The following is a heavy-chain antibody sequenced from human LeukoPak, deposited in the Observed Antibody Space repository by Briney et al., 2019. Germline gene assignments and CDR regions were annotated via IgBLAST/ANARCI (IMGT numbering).Heavy chain of an antibody. CDR3: ATRSCSISACRASSYHCMDF. Sequence: GGSLRLSCAASGFTFSSYGMHWVRQAPGKGLEWVANIKQDGSEGYYVDSVKGRFTVSRDNAKSSLYLQLNSLRAEDTAVYYCATRSCSISACRASSYHCMDFWGKGTTVTVSS. CDR1: GFTFSSYG. CDR2: IKQDGSEG. V-gene: IGHV3-7*01. J-gene: IGHJ6*03. D-gene: IGHD2-2*01.